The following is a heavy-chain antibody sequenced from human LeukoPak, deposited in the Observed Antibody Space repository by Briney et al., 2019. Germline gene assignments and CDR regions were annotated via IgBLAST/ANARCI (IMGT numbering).Heavy chain of an antibody. CDR3: TRGYCSGGSCYFWNDGAFDI. CDR2: ISGSGGST. Sequence: GGSLRLSCAGSGFTFRSYAMSWVRQAPGKGLEWVSGISGSGGSTYYADSVKGRFTISRDNSKNTLYLQMNSLRAEDTAVYYCTRGYCSGGSCYFWNDGAFDIWGQGTMVTVSS. V-gene: IGHV3-23*01. D-gene: IGHD2-15*01. CDR1: GFTFRSYA. J-gene: IGHJ3*02.